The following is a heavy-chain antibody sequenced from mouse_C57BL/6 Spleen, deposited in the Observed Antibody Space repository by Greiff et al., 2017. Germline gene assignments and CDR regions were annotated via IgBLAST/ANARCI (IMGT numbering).Heavy chain of an antibody. J-gene: IGHJ4*01. D-gene: IGHD1-1*01. CDR2: ISSGSSTI. V-gene: IGHV5-17*01. CDR1: GFTFSDYG. CDR3: ARGYYGSRGYMDY. Sequence: EVMLVESGGGLVKPGGSLKLSCAASGFTFSDYGMHWVRQAPEKGLEWVAYISSGSSTIYYADTVKGRFTISRDNGKNTLFLQMTSLRSEDTAMYYCARGYYGSRGYMDYWGQGTSVTVSS.